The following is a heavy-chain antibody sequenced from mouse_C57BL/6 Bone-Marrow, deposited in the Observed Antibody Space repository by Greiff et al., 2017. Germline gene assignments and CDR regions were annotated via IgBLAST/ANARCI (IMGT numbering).Heavy chain of an antibody. CDR3: ERANDGNCDAMDF. J-gene: IGHJ4*01. Sequence: QVQLQQPGAELVMPGASVKLSCKASGYTFTSYWMHWVKQRPGQGLEWIGEIDPSDSYTNYNQKFKGKSTLTVDKSSSTAYMQLSSLTSADSAVYYCERANDGNCDAMDFWGQGTSVTVTS. D-gene: IGHD2-1*01. V-gene: IGHV1-69*01. CDR2: IDPSDSYT. CDR1: GYTFTSYW.